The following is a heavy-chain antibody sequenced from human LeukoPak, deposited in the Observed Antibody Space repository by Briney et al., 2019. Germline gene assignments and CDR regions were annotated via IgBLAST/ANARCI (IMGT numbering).Heavy chain of an antibody. CDR2: ISAYNGNT. CDR3: ARDIAERYYDSSGYPHFDY. V-gene: IGHV1-18*01. Sequence: ASVKVSCKASGGTFSSYAISWVRQAPGQGLEWMGWISAYNGNTNYAQKLQGRVTMTTDTSTSTAYMELRSLRSDDTAVYYCARDIAERYYDSSGYPHFDYWGQGTLVTVSS. D-gene: IGHD3-22*01. CDR1: GGTFSSYA. J-gene: IGHJ4*02.